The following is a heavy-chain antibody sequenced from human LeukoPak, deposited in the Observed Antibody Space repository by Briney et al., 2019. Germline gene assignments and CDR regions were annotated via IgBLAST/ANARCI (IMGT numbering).Heavy chain of an antibody. CDR1: GYSFTSYW. CDR3: ATENYYGSGEIDY. J-gene: IGHJ4*02. V-gene: IGHV5-51*01. Sequence: GESLKISCKGSGYSFTSYWIGWVRQLPGKGLEWMGIIYPGDSDTRYSPSFQGQVTISADKSISTAYLQWSSLEASDTAMYYCATENYYGSGEIDYWGQGTLVTVSS. CDR2: IYPGDSDT. D-gene: IGHD3-10*01.